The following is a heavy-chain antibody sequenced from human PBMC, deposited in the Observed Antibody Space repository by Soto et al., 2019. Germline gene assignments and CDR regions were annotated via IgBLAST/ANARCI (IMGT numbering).Heavy chain of an antibody. CDR3: AKDVGYYDSSGYYYVGFDY. CDR1: GFTFSSYA. V-gene: IGHV3-23*01. Sequence: PGGSLRLSCAASGFTFSSYAMSWVRQAPGKGLEWVSAISGSGGSTYYADSVKGRFTISRDNSKNTLYLQMNSPRAEDTAVYYCAKDVGYYDSSGYYYVGFDYWGQGTLVTVSS. CDR2: ISGSGGST. J-gene: IGHJ4*02. D-gene: IGHD3-22*01.